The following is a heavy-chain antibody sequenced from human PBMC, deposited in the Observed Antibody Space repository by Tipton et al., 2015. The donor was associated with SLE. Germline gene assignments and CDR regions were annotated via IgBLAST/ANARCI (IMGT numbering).Heavy chain of an antibody. V-gene: IGHV4-39*01. D-gene: IGHD6-6*01. CDR3: ARNLYSSSSKRFDY. J-gene: IGHJ4*02. CDR1: SGSISSSSYY. Sequence: TLSLTCTVSSGSISSSSYYWSWIRQPPGKGLEWIGEINHSGSTNYNPSLKSRVTISVDTSKNQFSLNLSSVSAADTALYYCARNLYSSSSKRFDYWGQGTLVTVSS. CDR2: INHSGST.